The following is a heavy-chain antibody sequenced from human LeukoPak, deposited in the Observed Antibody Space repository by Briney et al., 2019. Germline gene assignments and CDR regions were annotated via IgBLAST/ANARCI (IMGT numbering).Heavy chain of an antibody. CDR3: ASTGPYSSPGASYYYYGMDV. J-gene: IGHJ6*02. V-gene: IGHV4-34*01. D-gene: IGHD6-13*01. CDR2: INHSGST. CDR1: GGSFSGYY. Sequence: SETLSLTCAVYGGSFSGYYWSWIRQPPGKGLEWIGEINHSGSTNYSPSLKSRVTISVDTSKNQFSLKLSSLTAADTAVYYCASTGPYSSPGASYYYYGMDVWGQGTTVTVSS.